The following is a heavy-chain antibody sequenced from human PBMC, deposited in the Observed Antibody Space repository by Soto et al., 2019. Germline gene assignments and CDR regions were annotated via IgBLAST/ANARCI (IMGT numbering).Heavy chain of an antibody. J-gene: IGHJ4*02. Sequence: VGSLRIGCVASGFTFGRYAMHWVRQPPGRGLEWVAVISYTGANTYYVGSVRGRFTISRDNSKNTLYLQMNSLRAEDTAMYYCAKHMDDSGYFYVEGADHWGQGTLVTVSS. CDR2: ISYTGANT. V-gene: IGHV3-30-3*02. CDR3: AKHMDDSGYFYVEGADH. D-gene: IGHD3-22*01. CDR1: GFTFGRYA.